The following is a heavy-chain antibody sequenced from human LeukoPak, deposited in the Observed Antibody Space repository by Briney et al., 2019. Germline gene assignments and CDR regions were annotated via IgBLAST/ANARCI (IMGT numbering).Heavy chain of an antibody. CDR3: ARRNGSGRTYYFDY. V-gene: IGHV1-69*05. CDR1: GGTFSSYA. Sequence: GSSVKVSCKASGGTFSSYAISWVRQAPGQGLEWMGGIIPIFGTANYAQKLQGRVTITTDESTSTAYMELSSLRSEDTAVYYCARRNGSGRTYYFDYWGQGTLVTVSS. CDR2: IIPIFGTA. D-gene: IGHD3-10*01. J-gene: IGHJ4*02.